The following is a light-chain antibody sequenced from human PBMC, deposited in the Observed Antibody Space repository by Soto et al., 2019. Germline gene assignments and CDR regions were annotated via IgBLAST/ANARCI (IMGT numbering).Light chain of an antibody. CDR1: QSVSTW. CDR3: QQYNTFPYT. J-gene: IGKJ2*01. CDR2: DAS. Sequence: DLQMTQSPSTLSASVGDRVTITCRASQSVSTWLAWYQQKPAKAPKILIHDASSLESGVPSRFSGSASGTEFTLIINSLQAEDFATYYCQQYNTFPYTFGQGTKLEIK. V-gene: IGKV1-5*01.